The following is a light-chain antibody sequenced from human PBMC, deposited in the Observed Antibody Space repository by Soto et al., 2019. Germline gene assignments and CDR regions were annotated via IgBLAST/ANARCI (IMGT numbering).Light chain of an antibody. V-gene: IGKV3D-15*01. CDR2: GAS. J-gene: IGKJ5*01. Sequence: LLMTQSPATLSASVWARATLSCWSSETVATNLAWYQQKPGQAPRLLIYGASNGAAGIPARFSGSGSGTEFTLTISSLQSEDFAVYYCQQYSNWPTITFGQGTRLEVK. CDR1: ETVATN. CDR3: QQYSNWPTIT.